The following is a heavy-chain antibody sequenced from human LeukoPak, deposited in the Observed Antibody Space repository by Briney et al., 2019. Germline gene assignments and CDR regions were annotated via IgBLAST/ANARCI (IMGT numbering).Heavy chain of an antibody. CDR2: IYHDEST. CDR1: GGSISSSNW. V-gene: IGHV4-4*02. CDR3: ARADTSGSYSSDAFDI. J-gene: IGHJ3*02. D-gene: IGHD3-10*01. Sequence: SETLSLTCTVSGGSISSSNWLNWVRQPPGKGLEWIGEIYHDESTNYNPSLKSRVTISVDKSKNQFSLKLSAVTAADTAVYYCARADTSGSYSSDAFDIWGQGTMVTVSS.